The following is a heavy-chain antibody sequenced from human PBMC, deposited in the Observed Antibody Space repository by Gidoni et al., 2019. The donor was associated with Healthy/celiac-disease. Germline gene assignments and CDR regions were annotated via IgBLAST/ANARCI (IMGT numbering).Heavy chain of an antibody. J-gene: IGHJ4*02. CDR2: INHSGST. CDR1: GGSFSGYY. V-gene: IGHV4-34*01. D-gene: IGHD3-22*01. Sequence: QVQLQQWGAGLLKPSETLSLTCAVYGGSFSGYYWSWIRQPPGKGLEWIGEINHSGSTNSNPSLKSRVTISVDTSKNQFSLKLSSVTAADTAVYYCASMRGGRRSGYHLFGYWGQGTLVTVSS. CDR3: ASMRGGRRSGYHLFGY.